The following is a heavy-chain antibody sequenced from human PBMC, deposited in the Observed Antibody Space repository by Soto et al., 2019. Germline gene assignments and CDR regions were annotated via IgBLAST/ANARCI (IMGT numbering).Heavy chain of an antibody. CDR3: TKENSRHYFDY. Sequence: EVQLVESGGGVVQPGGSLRLSCAASGFTFEENAMHWVRQVPGKGLEWVSGISWNSGTIAYADSMKGRFTISRDNAKNSLYLQMNSLRAEDTAFYYCTKENSRHYFDYWGQGTLVTVSS. V-gene: IGHV3-9*01. J-gene: IGHJ4*02. CDR2: ISWNSGTI. D-gene: IGHD1-7*01. CDR1: GFTFEENA.